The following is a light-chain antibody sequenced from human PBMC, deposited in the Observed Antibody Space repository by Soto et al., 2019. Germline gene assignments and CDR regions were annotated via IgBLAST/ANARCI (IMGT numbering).Light chain of an antibody. CDR2: WTS. CDR1: QSVLYSSNNKNY. CDR3: HQYYSLPYT. Sequence: DIVMTQSPDSLAVSLGERATINCRSSQSVLYSSNNKNYLAWYQQKPGHPPKLLIYWTSTRESGVHDRFSGSGAETDFTLTISSLLAEGVAVYHCHQYYSLPYTFGQRTKLEIK. V-gene: IGKV4-1*01. J-gene: IGKJ2*01.